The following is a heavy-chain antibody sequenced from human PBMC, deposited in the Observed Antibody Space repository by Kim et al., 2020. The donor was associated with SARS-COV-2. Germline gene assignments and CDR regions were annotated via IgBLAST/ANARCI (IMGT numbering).Heavy chain of an antibody. CDR1: GFTFTGYA. CDR3: MKGGLEWIWDH. D-gene: IGHD3-3*01. V-gene: IGHV3-23*01. CDR2: IDGSDGTT. J-gene: IGHJ4*02. Sequence: GGSLRLSCTTSGFTFTGYAMSWVRQAPGKGLEWVSSIDGSDGTTYYVDSVKGRFTISRDNSKNTLYLQMNSLRADDTAVYYCMKGGLEWIWDHWGQGTRV.